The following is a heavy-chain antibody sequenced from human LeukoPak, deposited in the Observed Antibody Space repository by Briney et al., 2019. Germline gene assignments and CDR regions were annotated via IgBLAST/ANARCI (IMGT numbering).Heavy chain of an antibody. D-gene: IGHD5-12*01. CDR1: GFTFDDYA. CDR2: ISGDGGST. J-gene: IGHJ4*02. V-gene: IGHV3-43*02. CDR3: ATPPWLRGY. Sequence: AGGSLRLSCEASGFTFDDYAVFWVRQVPGKGREWVSLISGDGGSTYYADSVKGRFTISRDNSKNSLYLQMNSLRTEDSALYYCATPPWLRGYWGQGTLLTVSS.